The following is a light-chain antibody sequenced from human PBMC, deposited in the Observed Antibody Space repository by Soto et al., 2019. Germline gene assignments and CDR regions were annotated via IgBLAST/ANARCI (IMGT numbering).Light chain of an antibody. Sequence: QSVLTQPPSASGPPGQSVTISGTGTSSDVGAYNYVSWYQQLPGKAPKLIIYEVSKRPSGVPDRFSGSKSGNTASLTVSGLQAEDEADYYCTSYAGTYSFFYVFGTGTKVTVL. CDR3: TSYAGTYSFFYV. CDR1: SSDVGAYNY. CDR2: EVS. J-gene: IGLJ1*01. V-gene: IGLV2-8*01.